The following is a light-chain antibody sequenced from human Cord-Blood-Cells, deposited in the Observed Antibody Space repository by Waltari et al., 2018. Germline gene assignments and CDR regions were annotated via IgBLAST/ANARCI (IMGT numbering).Light chain of an antibody. Sequence: DIQLTQSPSSLPASVGDRVPITCRASQGISNYLAWYRQQPGKVPKLLIYAASTLQSGVPSRFRGSGSGADFTLSISSLQPEDVATYCCQKYNSAPVTFGPGTKVDIK. CDR1: QGISNY. CDR2: AAS. V-gene: IGKV1-27*01. CDR3: QKYNSAPVT. J-gene: IGKJ3*01.